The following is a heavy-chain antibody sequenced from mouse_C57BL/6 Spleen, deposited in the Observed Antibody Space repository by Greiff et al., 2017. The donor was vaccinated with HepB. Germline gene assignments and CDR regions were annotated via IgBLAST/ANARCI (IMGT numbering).Heavy chain of an antibody. D-gene: IGHD1-1*01. CDR1: GFNIKDYY. J-gene: IGHJ4*01. V-gene: IGHV14-1*01. CDR2: IDPEDGDT. CDR3: TYYGSSHYCAMDY. Sequence: VQLQQSGAELVRPGASVKLSCTASGFNIKDYYMHWVKQRPEQGLEWIGRIDPEDGDTEYAPKFQGKATMTADTSSNTAYLQLSSLTSEDTAVYYCTYYGSSHYCAMDYWGQGTSVTVSS.